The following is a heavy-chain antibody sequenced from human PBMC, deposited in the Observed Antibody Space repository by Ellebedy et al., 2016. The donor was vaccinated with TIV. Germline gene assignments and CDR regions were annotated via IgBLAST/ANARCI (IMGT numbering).Heavy chain of an antibody. Sequence: MPSETLSLTCTVSGGSISSYYWSWIRQPPGKGLEWIGYIYYSGSTNYNPSLKSRVTISVDTSKNQFSLKLSSVTDADTAVYYCARSGSYSAFEYWGQGTLVTVSS. V-gene: IGHV4-59*01. D-gene: IGHD1-26*01. CDR1: GGSISSYY. CDR3: ARSGSYSAFEY. CDR2: IYYSGST. J-gene: IGHJ4*02.